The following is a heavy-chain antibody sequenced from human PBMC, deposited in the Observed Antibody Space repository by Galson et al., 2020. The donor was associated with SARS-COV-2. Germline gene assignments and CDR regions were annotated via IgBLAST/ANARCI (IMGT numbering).Heavy chain of an antibody. V-gene: IGHV3-64D*06. CDR2: ISSNWGTS. D-gene: IGHD2-2*01. CDR1: GFIFSDYA. CDR3: LSYSSTRQNH. Sequence: GGSLRLSCSASGFIFSDYAMHWVRQAPGKGLEYVSAISSNWGTSFYADSVNGRFTMSRDNSRSMFYLQMTALRPEDTAFYYCLSYSSTRQNHWGQGTLVTVSS. J-gene: IGHJ5*02.